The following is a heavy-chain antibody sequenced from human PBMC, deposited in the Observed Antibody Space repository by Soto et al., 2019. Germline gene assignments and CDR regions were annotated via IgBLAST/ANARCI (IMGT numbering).Heavy chain of an antibody. CDR2: TRNKANSYTT. J-gene: IGHJ3*02. CDR1: GFTFSDHY. V-gene: IGHV3-72*01. CDR3: ARDGAVAGPDAFDI. Sequence: EVQLVESGGGLVQPGGSLRLSCAASGFTFSDHYMDWVRQAPGKGLEWVGRTRNKANSYTTEYAASVKGRFTISRDDSKNSLYLQMNSLKTEDTAVYYCARDGAVAGPDAFDIWGQGTMVTVSS. D-gene: IGHD6-19*01.